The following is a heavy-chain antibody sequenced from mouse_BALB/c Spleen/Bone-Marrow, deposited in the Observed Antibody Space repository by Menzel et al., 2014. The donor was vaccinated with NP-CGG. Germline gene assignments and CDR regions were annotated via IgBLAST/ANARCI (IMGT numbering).Heavy chain of an antibody. CDR3: VRQGYDYPMDY. CDR2: ISSKSTNYTT. J-gene: IGHJ4*01. V-gene: IGHV10-1*01. Sequence: EVKLVESGGGLVQPKGSLKLSCAASGFIFNIYAMNWVRQAPRKGLEWVARISSKSTNYTTCYADSVKDRFTISSDDSQSMLYLQMNSLKTEDTAIYYCVRQGYDYPMDYWGQGTSVTVSS. D-gene: IGHD2-2*01. CDR1: GFIFNIYA.